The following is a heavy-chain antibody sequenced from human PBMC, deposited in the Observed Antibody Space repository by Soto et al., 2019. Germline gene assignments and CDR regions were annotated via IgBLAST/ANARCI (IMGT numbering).Heavy chain of an antibody. CDR2: INVDNGET. V-gene: IGHV1-18*04. J-gene: IGHJ5*02. CDR3: ARWISGGYSDWFDP. D-gene: IGHD1-26*01. CDR1: GYNFMRYG. Sequence: QVQLVQSGAEVKRPGASVKVSCKASGYNFMRYGFTWVRQAPGQGREWMGWINVDNGETKYPQKIQGRVTTTTDTSLCTVYMELRSLTSDDTAVYYCARWISGGYSDWFDPWGHGTLVTVSS.